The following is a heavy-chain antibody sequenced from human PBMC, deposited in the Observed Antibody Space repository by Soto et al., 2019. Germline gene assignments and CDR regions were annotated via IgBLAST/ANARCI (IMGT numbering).Heavy chain of an antibody. D-gene: IGHD5-12*01. V-gene: IGHV4-34*01. CDR3: ARVDIVTTNWFDP. Sequence: QVQLQQWGAGLLKPSETLSLTCAVYGGSFSGYYWSWIRQPPGKGLEWIGEINDRGYTTYNPSLKSRVTISVDTSKNQFSLKLSSVTAADTAVNYCARVDIVTTNWFDPWGQGTPVTVSS. CDR1: GGSFSGYY. J-gene: IGHJ5*02. CDR2: INDRGYT.